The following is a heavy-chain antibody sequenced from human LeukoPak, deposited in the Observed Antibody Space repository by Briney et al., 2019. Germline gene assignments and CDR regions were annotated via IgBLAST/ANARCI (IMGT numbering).Heavy chain of an antibody. D-gene: IGHD3-22*01. Sequence: PGGSLRLSCAASGFTFSGSAMHWVRQASGKGLEWVGRIRSKANSYATAHAASVKGRFTISRDDSKNTAYLQMNSLKTEDTAVYYCTRLMGYYDSSGYFFDYWGQGTLVTVSS. CDR3: TRLMGYYDSSGYFFDY. CDR2: IRSKANSYAT. V-gene: IGHV3-73*01. CDR1: GFTFSGSA. J-gene: IGHJ4*02.